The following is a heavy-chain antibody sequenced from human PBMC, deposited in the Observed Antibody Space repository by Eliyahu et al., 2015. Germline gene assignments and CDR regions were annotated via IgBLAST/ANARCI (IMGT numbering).Heavy chain of an antibody. D-gene: IGHD6-13*01. Sequence: QVQLVQSGAEVKKPGASVKVSCKTSGYTFTXHYMXWVRQAPGQGLEWMGWVNPITGDTDYAQNFQGWVTLTRDTSISTAYMELSRLRSDDTAVYYCARGTRLYSSSWYVSPPGLYSFDYWGQGTLVTVSS. CDR3: ARGTRLYSSSWYVSPPGLYSFDY. CDR2: VNPITGDT. CDR1: GYTFTXHY. J-gene: IGHJ4*02. V-gene: IGHV1-2*04.